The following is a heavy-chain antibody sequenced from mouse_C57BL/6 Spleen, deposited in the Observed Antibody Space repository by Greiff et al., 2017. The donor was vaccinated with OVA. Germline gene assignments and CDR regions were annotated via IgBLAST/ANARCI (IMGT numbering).Heavy chain of an antibody. V-gene: IGHV1-7*01. CDR2: INPSSGYT. J-gene: IGHJ1*03. CDR1: GYTFTSYW. CDR3: AVYGSSSNWYFDV. D-gene: IGHD1-1*01. Sequence: QVQLQQSGAELAKPGASVKLSCKASGYTFTSYWMHWVKQRPGQGLEWIGYINPSSGYTKYNQKFKDKATLTADKSSSTAYMQLSSLTYEDSAVYYCAVYGSSSNWYFDVWGTGTTVTVSS.